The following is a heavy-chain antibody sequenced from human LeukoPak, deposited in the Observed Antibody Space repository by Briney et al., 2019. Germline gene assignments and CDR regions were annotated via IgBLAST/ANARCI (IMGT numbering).Heavy chain of an antibody. CDR3: ARDSSRYSSSRGDAFDI. D-gene: IGHD6-6*01. J-gene: IGHJ3*02. CDR1: GFTFSSYS. Sequence: PGGSLRLSCAASGFTFSSYSMNWVRQAPGKGLEWVSYISSSSSTIYYADSVRGRFTISRDNAKNSLYLQMNSLRAEDTAVYYCARDSSRYSSSRGDAFDIWGQGTMVTVSS. CDR2: ISSSSSTI. V-gene: IGHV3-48*01.